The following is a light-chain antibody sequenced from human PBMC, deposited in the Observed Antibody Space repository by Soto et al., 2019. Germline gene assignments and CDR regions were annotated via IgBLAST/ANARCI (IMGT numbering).Light chain of an antibody. CDR2: DAS. CDR1: QDISNY. J-gene: IGKJ5*01. Sequence: DIQMTQAPWSRYESVGHRVTISCXASQDISNYLNWYQRKPGKAPKLLIYDASNLETGVPSRFSGSGSGTDFTFVVSSLQPEDIATYYCQQYDNLPITFGQGTRLENK. V-gene: IGKV1-33*01. CDR3: QQYDNLPIT.